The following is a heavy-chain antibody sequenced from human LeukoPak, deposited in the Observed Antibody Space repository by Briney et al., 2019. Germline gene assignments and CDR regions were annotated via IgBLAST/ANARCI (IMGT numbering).Heavy chain of an antibody. CDR2: INPNSGGT. D-gene: IGHD3-22*01. Sequence: ASVKVSCNASGYTFTDYYMHWVRQAPGQGLEWMGWINPNSGGTNYAQKFQGRVTMTRDTSISTAYMELSRLKSDDTAVYYCARVHFYDSSGYPLINPWGQGTLVTVSS. CDR3: ARVHFYDSSGYPLINP. CDR1: GYTFTDYY. J-gene: IGHJ4*02. V-gene: IGHV1-2*02.